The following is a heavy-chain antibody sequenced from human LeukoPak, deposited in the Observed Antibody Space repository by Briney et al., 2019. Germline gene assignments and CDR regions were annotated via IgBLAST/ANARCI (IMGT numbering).Heavy chain of an antibody. D-gene: IGHD1-1*01. Sequence: GGSLRLSCAASGFTFSSYGMHWVRQAPGKWLEWVAVIWYDGSNKYYADSVKGRFTISRDNSKNTLYLQMNSLRAEDKAVYYCARDNEHYFDSWGQGTLVTVSS. J-gene: IGHJ4*02. CDR1: GFTFSSYG. CDR3: ARDNEHYFDS. V-gene: IGHV3-33*01. CDR2: IWYDGSNK.